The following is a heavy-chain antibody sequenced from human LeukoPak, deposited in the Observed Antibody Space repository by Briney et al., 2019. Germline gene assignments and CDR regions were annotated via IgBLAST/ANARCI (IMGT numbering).Heavy chain of an antibody. J-gene: IGHJ4*02. V-gene: IGHV3-66*01. CDR2: IYSGGDT. CDR1: GFTISSNY. Sequence: PSGGSLRLSCEASGFTISSNYISWVRQAPGKGLEWVSTIYSGGDTYYADSVKGRFATSRDNSKNTVYFQMNSLRAEGTAVYHCARGFCSIGSCYGLGYWGQGALVTVSS. D-gene: IGHD2-15*01. CDR3: ARGFCSIGSCYGLGY.